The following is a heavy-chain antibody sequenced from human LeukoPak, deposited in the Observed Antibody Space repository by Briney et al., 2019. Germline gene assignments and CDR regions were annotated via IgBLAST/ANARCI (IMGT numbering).Heavy chain of an antibody. D-gene: IGHD7-27*01. J-gene: IGHJ3*02. V-gene: IGHV3-23*01. CDR1: GFTLSSYA. CDR3: AKTNWEDHDAFDI. CDR2: ISGSGGST. Sequence: GGSLRLSCAASGFTLSSYAMSWVRQAPGKGLEWVSTISGSGGSTYYADSVKGRFTISRDNSKNTLYLQMNSLRAEDTAVYYCAKTNWEDHDAFDIWGQGTMVTVSS.